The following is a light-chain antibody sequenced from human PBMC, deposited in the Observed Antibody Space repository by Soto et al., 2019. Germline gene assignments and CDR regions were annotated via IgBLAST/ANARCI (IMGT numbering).Light chain of an antibody. CDR3: AAWDDSLNGHV. Sequence: QSVLTQPPSASGTPGQRVTISCSGSRSNIGSNIVNWYQQFPGTAPKVLIHSTNQRPSGVPDRFSGSKSGTSASLAISGLQSDDDADYYCAAWDDSLNGHVFGTGTKLTVL. CDR2: STN. CDR1: RSNIGSNI. J-gene: IGLJ1*01. V-gene: IGLV1-44*01.